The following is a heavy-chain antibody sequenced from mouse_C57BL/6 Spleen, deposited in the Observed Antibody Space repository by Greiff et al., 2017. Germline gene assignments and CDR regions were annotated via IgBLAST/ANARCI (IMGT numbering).Heavy chain of an antibody. V-gene: IGHV6-6*01. Sequence: EVQGVESGGGLVQPGGSMKLSCAASGFTFSDAWMDWVRQSPEKGLEWVAEIRNKANNHATYYAESVKGRFTISRDDSKSSVYLQMNSLRAEDTGIYYCTRGYYDYDTSYFDYWGQGTTLTVSS. CDR3: TRGYYDYDTSYFDY. CDR2: IRNKANNHAT. CDR1: GFTFSDAW. J-gene: IGHJ2*01. D-gene: IGHD2-4*01.